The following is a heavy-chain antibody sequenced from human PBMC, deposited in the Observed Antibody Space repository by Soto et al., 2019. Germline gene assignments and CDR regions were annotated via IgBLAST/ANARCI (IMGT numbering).Heavy chain of an antibody. V-gene: IGHV3-30*18. J-gene: IGHJ4*02. CDR3: AKIPYYYDSSGSGPKFDY. CDR2: ISYDGSNK. CDR1: GFTFSSYG. D-gene: IGHD3-22*01. Sequence: VGSLRLSCAASGFTFSSYGMHWVRQAPGKGLEWVAVISYDGSNKYYADSVKGRFTISRDNSKNTLYLQMNSLRAEDTAVYYCAKIPYYYDSSGSGPKFDYWGQGTLVTVSS.